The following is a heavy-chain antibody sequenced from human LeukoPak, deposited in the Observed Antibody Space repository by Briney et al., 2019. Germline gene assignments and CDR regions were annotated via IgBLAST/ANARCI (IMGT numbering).Heavy chain of an antibody. J-gene: IGHJ6*02. CDR1: GFTFNNYA. V-gene: IGHV3-23*01. Sequence: GGSLRLSCAASGFTFNNYAMSWVRQAPGKGLEWVSAISGSGGSTYYADSVKGQFTISRGNSKNTLHLQMNSLRAEDTAVYYCAKGKALGNYYYGMDVWGQGTTVTVSS. CDR2: ISGSGGST. CDR3: AKGKALGNYYYGMDV.